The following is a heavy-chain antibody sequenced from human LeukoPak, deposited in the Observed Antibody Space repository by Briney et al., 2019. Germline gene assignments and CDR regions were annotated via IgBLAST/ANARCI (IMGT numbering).Heavy chain of an antibody. V-gene: IGHV3-48*03. J-gene: IGHJ4*02. CDR3: AREDIRLDYFDY. CDR2: ISGSGVTM. D-gene: IGHD6-19*01. CDR1: GFTFSSYE. Sequence: AGGSLRLSYAASGFTFSSYEMNWVRQAPGRGLEWVSYISGSGVTMYYADSVKGRFTISRDDAKNSLYLQMNSLRAEDTAVYYCAREDIRLDYFDYWGQGTLVTVSS.